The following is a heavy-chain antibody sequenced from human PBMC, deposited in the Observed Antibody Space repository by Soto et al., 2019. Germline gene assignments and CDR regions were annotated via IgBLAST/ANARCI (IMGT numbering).Heavy chain of an antibody. CDR2: IWYDGSNK. CDR3: ASCLGIAAAGTRCVSYYGMDV. J-gene: IGHJ6*02. Sequence: GGSLRLSCAASGFTFSSYGMHWVRQAPGKGLEWVAVIWYDGSNKYYADSVKGRFTISRDNSKNTLYLQMNSLRAEDTAVYYCASCLGIAAAGTRCVSYYGMDVWGQGTTVTVSS. D-gene: IGHD6-13*01. V-gene: IGHV3-33*01. CDR1: GFTFSSYG.